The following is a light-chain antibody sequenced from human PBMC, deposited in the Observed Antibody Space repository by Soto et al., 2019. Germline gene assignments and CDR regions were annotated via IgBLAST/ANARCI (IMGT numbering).Light chain of an antibody. CDR1: SGSIASNY. CDR2: EDN. CDR3: QSYDSSNHDVV. V-gene: IGLV6-57*04. J-gene: IGLJ2*01. Sequence: NFMLTQPHSVSESPGKTVTISCTRSSGSIASNYVQWYQQRPGSAPTTVIYEDNQRPSGVPARFSGSIDSSSNSASLTISGLKTEDEADYYCQSYDSSNHDVVFGGGTKVTVL.